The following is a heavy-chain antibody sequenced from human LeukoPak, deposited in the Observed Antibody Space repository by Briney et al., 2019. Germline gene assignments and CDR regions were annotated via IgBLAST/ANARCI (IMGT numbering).Heavy chain of an antibody. Sequence: GGSLRLSCATSGFPFSTYWMSWVRQAPGKGLEWVANINQDGTEKYYVDSVKGRFSISRDYAKNSLYLQMNSLRVEDTAVYYCAKVAKYYYGPETYYFFEQWGQGTPVTASS. D-gene: IGHD3-10*01. CDR1: GFPFSTYW. CDR3: AKVAKYYYGPETYYFFEQ. CDR2: INQDGTEK. V-gene: IGHV3-7*01. J-gene: IGHJ4*02.